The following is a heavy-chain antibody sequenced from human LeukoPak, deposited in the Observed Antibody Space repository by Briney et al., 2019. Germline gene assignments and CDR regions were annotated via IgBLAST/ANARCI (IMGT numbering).Heavy chain of an antibody. CDR2: IIPIFGTA. CDR1: GGTFSSYA. V-gene: IGHV1-69*05. D-gene: IGHD2-2*01. Sequence: GSSVKVSCKASGGTFSSYAISWVRQAPGQGLEWMGGIIPIFGTANYAQKFQGRVTITTDESTSTAYMELSSLRSEDTAVYYCARATYCSSTSCYLDYYYYMDVWGKGTMVTVSS. CDR3: ARATYCSSTSCYLDYYYYMDV. J-gene: IGHJ6*03.